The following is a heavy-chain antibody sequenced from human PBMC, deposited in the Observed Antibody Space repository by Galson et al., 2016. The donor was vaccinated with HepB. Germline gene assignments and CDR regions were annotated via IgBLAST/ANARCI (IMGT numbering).Heavy chain of an antibody. V-gene: IGHV1-24*01. CDR2: FDPEEAET. D-gene: IGHD1-26*01. CDR1: GYTLTDLS. J-gene: IGHJ4*02. CDR3: AIDRVGVGSLEI. Sequence: SVKVSCKVSGYTLTDLSMHWVRQTPRKGLEWMGGFDPEEAETIYAQKFQGRVSMTEDTSTDTAYMELSGLRSEDTAVYYCAIDRVGVGSLEIWGQGALVTVSS.